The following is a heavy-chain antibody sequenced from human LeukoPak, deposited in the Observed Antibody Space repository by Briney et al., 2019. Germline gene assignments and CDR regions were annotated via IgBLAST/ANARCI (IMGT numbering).Heavy chain of an antibody. V-gene: IGHV1-69*01. CDR2: IIPIFGTA. J-gene: IGHJ4*02. D-gene: IGHD1-1*01. Sequence: SVKVSCKASGGTFSSYAISWVRQAPGQGLEWMGGIIPIFGTANYAQKFQGRVTITADESTSTASMELSSLRSEDTAVYYCARESDDRYYFDYWGQGTLVAVSS. CDR3: ARESDDRYYFDY. CDR1: GGTFSSYA.